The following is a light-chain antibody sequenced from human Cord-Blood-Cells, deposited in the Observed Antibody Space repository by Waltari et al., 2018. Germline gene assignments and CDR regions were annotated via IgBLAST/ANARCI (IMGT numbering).Light chain of an antibody. CDR1: ISDVGSYNL. J-gene: IGLJ3*02. V-gene: IGLV2-23*01. Sequence: QSALTQPASVSGSPGQSITISCTGTISDVGSYNLVSWYQQHPGKAPKLMIYEGSKRPSGVSNRFSGSKSGNTASLTISGLQAEDEADYYCCSYAGSRRVFGGGTKLTVL. CDR3: CSYAGSRRV. CDR2: EGS.